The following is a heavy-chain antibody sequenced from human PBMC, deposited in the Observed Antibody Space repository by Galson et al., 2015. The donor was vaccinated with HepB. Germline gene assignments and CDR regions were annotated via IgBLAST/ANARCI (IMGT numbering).Heavy chain of an antibody. Sequence: SVKVSCKASGYTFTGYYMHWVRQAPGQGLEWMGWINPNSGGTNYAQKFQGWVTMTRDTSISTAYMELSWLRSDDTAVYYCAILLLSWGYCSSTSCYVMWYFDYWGQGTLVTVSS. CDR3: AILLLSWGYCSSTSCYVMWYFDY. CDR2: INPNSGGT. CDR1: GYTFTGYY. D-gene: IGHD2-2*01. J-gene: IGHJ4*02. V-gene: IGHV1-2*04.